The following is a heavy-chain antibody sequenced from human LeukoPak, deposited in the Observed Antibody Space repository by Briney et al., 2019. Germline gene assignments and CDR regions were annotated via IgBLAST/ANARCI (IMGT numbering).Heavy chain of an antibody. J-gene: IGHJ6*02. D-gene: IGHD2-21*02. CDR2: VNPNSGGT. Sequence: ASVKVSCQACGCTHTGHLIHWVGPARGQGRAWMEWVNPNSGGTNYAQKFQGGVTMTRDTSISTAYMELSRLRSDDTAVYYCAREVTAADYYYYGMDVWGQGTLVSVCS. V-gene: IGHV1-2*02. CDR1: GCTHTGHL. CDR3: AREVTAADYYYYGMDV.